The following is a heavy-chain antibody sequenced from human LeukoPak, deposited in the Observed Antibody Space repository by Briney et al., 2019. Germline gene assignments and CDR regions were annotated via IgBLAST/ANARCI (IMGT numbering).Heavy chain of an antibody. CDR2: MNPNSGNT. J-gene: IGHJ6*03. CDR1: GYTFTSYD. Sequence: ASVKVSCKASGYTFTSYDINWVRQATGQGLEWMGWMNPNSGNTGYAQKLQGRVTMTTDTSTSTAYMELRSLRSDDTAVYYCARSFSSSWYWLIYMDVWGKGTTVTVSS. CDR3: ARSFSSSWYWLIYMDV. V-gene: IGHV1-8*02. D-gene: IGHD6-13*01.